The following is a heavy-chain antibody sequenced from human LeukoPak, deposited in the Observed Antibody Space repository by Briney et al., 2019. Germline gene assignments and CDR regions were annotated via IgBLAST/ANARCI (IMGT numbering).Heavy chain of an antibody. CDR1: RGSISSSSYY. Sequence: SETLSLTCTVSRGSISSSSYYWGWIRQPPGKGLEWIGSIYYSGSTYYNPSLKSRVTISVDTSKNQFSLKLGSVTAADTAVYYCAKIGAVAGTYFQHWGQGTLVTVSS. D-gene: IGHD6-19*01. J-gene: IGHJ1*01. V-gene: IGHV4-39*01. CDR2: IYYSGST. CDR3: AKIGAVAGTYFQH.